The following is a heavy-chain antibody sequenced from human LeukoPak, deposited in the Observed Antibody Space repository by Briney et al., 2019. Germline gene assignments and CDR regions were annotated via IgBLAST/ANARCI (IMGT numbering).Heavy chain of an antibody. CDR2: IYYSGST. D-gene: IGHD6-13*01. CDR3: AMAKYSSSWYGQWFDP. Sequence: PSETLSLTCTVSGGSISSSSYYWGWIRQPPGKGLEWIVSIYYSGSTYYNPSLKSRVTISVDTSNNQFSLKLSSVTAADTAVYYCAMAKYSSSWYGQWFDPWGQGTLVTVSS. CDR1: GGSISSSSYY. J-gene: IGHJ5*02. V-gene: IGHV4-39*01.